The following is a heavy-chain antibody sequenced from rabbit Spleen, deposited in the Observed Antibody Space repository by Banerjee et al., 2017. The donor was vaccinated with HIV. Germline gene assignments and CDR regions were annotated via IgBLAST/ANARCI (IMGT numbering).Heavy chain of an antibody. D-gene: IGHD8-1*01. CDR3: ARDAGSGPYIDGYFSL. Sequence: QSLEESGGDLVQPGASLTLTCTASGFSFGRNYDMCWVRQAPGKGLEWIGCIYTGNAKTYYASWARGRVTISKTSSPTVTLQMTSLTVADTATYFCARDAGSGPYIDGYFSLWGPGTLVTVS. CDR1: GFSFGRNYD. J-gene: IGHJ4*01. V-gene: IGHV1S40*01. CDR2: IYTGNAKT.